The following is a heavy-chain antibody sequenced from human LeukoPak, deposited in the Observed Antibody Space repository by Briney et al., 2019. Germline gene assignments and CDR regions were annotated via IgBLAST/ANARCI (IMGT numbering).Heavy chain of an antibody. Sequence: GGSLRLSCAASGFTFSDYYMSWIRQAPGKGVEWGSYISSSGSTIYYADSVKGRFTISRDNAKNSLYLQMISLRAEDTAVYYCAGQRGSYYYYYYMDVWGKGTTVTVSS. J-gene: IGHJ6*03. V-gene: IGHV3-11*04. CDR2: ISSSGSTI. CDR1: GFTFSDYY. CDR3: AGQRGSYYYYYYMDV. D-gene: IGHD3-10*01.